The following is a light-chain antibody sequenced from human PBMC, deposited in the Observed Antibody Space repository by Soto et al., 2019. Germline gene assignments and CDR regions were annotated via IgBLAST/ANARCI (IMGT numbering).Light chain of an antibody. Sequence: DVVMTQSLLSLPVTLEQPASISCGSRRSLGYSDGNTYLNWFQQRPGQSPRLLIYRVSNRASGVPDRFSGSGSGADFTLNISRVEAEDVGVYYCMQTTHWPRTFGQGTKVDVK. CDR3: MQTTHWPRT. V-gene: IGKV2-30*01. J-gene: IGKJ1*01. CDR2: RVS. CDR1: RSLGYSDGNTY.